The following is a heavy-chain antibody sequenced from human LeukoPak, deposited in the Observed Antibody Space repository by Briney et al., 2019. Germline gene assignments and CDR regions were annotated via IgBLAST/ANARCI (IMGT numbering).Heavy chain of an antibody. D-gene: IGHD2-21*02. V-gene: IGHV4-59*01. CDR3: AMTGMVTASFDY. CDR1: GGSISTYY. Sequence: PSETLSLTCTVSGGSISTYYWTWIRQPPGKGLEWIGYIYYTGSTKYNPSLQSRVTISVDTSKNQFSLKLTSVTAADTAVYYCAMTGMVTASFDYWGQGTLVTVSS. J-gene: IGHJ4*02. CDR2: IYYTGST.